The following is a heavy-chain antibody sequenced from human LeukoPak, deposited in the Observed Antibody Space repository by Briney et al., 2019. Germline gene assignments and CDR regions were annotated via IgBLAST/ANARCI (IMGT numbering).Heavy chain of an antibody. Sequence: SETLSLTCTVSGGSISSGSYYWSWIRQPPGKGLEWIGYIYYSGSTNYNPSLKSRVTISVDTSKNQFSLKLSSVTAADTAVYYCARVDSSSFWFDPWGQGTLVTVSS. CDR2: IYYSGST. J-gene: IGHJ5*02. CDR1: GGSISSGSYY. V-gene: IGHV4-61*01. D-gene: IGHD6-13*01. CDR3: ARVDSSSFWFDP.